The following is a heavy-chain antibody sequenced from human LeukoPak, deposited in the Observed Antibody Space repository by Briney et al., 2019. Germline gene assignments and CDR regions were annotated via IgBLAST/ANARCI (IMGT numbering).Heavy chain of an antibody. CDR1: GFTFSDYY. Sequence: PGGPPRLSCAASGFTFSDYYMSWIRQAPGKGLEWVSYISSSGSTIYYADSVKGRFTISRDNAKNSLYLQMNSLRAEDTAVYYCARDLGDSDVFDIWGQGTMVTVSS. V-gene: IGHV3-11*01. J-gene: IGHJ3*02. CDR3: ARDLGDSDVFDI. D-gene: IGHD4-17*01. CDR2: ISSSGSTI.